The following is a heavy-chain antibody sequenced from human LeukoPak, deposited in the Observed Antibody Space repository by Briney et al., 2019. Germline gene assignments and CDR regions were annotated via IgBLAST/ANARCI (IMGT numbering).Heavy chain of an antibody. J-gene: IGHJ4*02. V-gene: IGHV4-34*01. CDR1: GGSFSGYY. CDR3: ARGRVWLVHY. Sequence: SETLSLTCAVYGGSFSGYYWSWIRQPPGKGLEWIGEINHSGSTNYNPSLKSRVTISVDTSKNQFSLKLSSVTAADTAVYYCARGRVWLVHYWGQGTLVTVSS. D-gene: IGHD6-19*01. CDR2: INHSGST.